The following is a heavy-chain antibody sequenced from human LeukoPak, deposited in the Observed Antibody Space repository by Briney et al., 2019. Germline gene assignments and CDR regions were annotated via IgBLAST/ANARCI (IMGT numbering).Heavy chain of an antibody. V-gene: IGHV3-21*01. J-gene: IGHJ4*02. CDR2: ISSSSSYI. CDR3: AKGLTSDQQY. D-gene: IGHD1/OR15-1a*01. Sequence: GGSLRLSCAASGFAFSSYSMNWVRQAPGKGLEWVSSISSSSSYIYYADSVKGRFTISRDNAKNSLYLQMNSLRAEDTAVYYCAKGLTSDQQYWGQGTLVTVSS. CDR1: GFAFSSYS.